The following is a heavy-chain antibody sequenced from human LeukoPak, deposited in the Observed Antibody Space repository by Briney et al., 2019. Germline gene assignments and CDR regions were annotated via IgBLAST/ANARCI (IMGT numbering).Heavy chain of an antibody. V-gene: IGHV3-33*08. CDR2: IWNGGSTT. CDR1: GFTFSSYS. J-gene: IGHJ3*01. Sequence: GGSLRLSCAASGFTFSSYSMHWVRQAPGKGLEWVADIWNGGSTTYYADSEKGGFIISRDNTKNTVYLQMNSLRAEDTAVYYCASDNEGLVKRLDAFDLWGQGTMVTVAS. CDR3: ASDNEGLVKRLDAFDL. D-gene: IGHD1-26*01.